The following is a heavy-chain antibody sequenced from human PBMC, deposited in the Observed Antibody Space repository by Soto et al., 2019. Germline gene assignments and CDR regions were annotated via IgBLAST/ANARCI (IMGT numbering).Heavy chain of an antibody. Sequence: QVQLVESGGGVVQTGKSLRLSCAGSGFTFSSYGMHWVRLAPGKGLEWLAAISHDGSSNYYADSVNGRFTISRDNSKNTLYLQMNSLRVEDTAVYYCAKPPWGATSVPCHHWGQGTLVTVSS. CDR1: GFTFSSYG. J-gene: IGHJ4*02. CDR2: ISHDGSSN. CDR3: AKPPWGATSVPCHH. D-gene: IGHD5-12*01. V-gene: IGHV3-30*18.